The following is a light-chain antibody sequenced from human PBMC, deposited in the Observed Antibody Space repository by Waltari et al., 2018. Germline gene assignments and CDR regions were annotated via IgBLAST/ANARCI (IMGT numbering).Light chain of an antibody. CDR1: SPKLERHY. CDR2: ENN. Sequence: QSVLTQPPSVSAAPGQKVTIPCPGNSPKLERHYVSWYQQFPGAAPKLLVNENNKRPSDRPDRVSGSKSGTSATLDITGLQTGDEADYYCGTYDSSVSTGLFGGGTKLTVL. J-gene: IGLJ2*01. V-gene: IGLV1-51*02. CDR3: GTYDSSVSTGL.